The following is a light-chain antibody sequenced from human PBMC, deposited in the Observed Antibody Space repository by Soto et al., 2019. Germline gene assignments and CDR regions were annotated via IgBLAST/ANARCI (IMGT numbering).Light chain of an antibody. CDR1: SSDVGGYNY. Sequence: HSALTHPRSVSGSPGQSVPFSCIGTSSDVGGYNYVSWYQQHPGKAPKLMIYDVSKRPSGVPDRFSGSKSGNTASLTISGLQAEDEADYYCCSYAGIQEVFGTGTKVTVL. CDR3: CSYAGIQEV. V-gene: IGLV2-11*01. J-gene: IGLJ1*01. CDR2: DVS.